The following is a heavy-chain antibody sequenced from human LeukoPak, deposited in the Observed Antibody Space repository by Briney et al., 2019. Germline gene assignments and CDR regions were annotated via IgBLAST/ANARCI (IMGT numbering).Heavy chain of an antibody. V-gene: IGHV3-7*02. CDR2: IKQDGSEK. CDR3: ARGSYDSSGYYFDY. CDR1: GFTFSNYW. J-gene: IGHJ4*02. Sequence: GGSLRLSCAASGFTFSNYWMTWVRQAPGKGLEWVANIKQDGSEKYYVDSVKGRFTISRDNAKNSLYLQMNSLRAEDTAVYYCARGSYDSSGYYFDYWGQGTLVTVSS. D-gene: IGHD3-22*01.